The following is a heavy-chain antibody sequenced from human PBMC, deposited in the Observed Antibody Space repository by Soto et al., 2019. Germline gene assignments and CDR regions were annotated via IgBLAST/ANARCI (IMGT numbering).Heavy chain of an antibody. CDR2: IYYSGST. CDR3: ARYKYYDILTGYYRFDY. CDR1: GGYISSGGYY. D-gene: IGHD3-9*01. J-gene: IGHJ4*02. Sequence: SETLSLTSTVSGGYISSGGYYWSWIRQHPGKGLEWIGYIYYSGSTYYNPSLKSRVTISVDTSKNQFSLKLSSVTAADTAVYYCARYKYYDILTGYYRFDYWGQGTLVTVSS. V-gene: IGHV4-31*03.